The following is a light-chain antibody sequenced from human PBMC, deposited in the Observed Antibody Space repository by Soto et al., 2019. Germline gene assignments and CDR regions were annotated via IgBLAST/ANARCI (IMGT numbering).Light chain of an antibody. V-gene: IGKV3-15*01. Sequence: EMVMTQSPVTLSVSPGESATLSCRASQSVISNLAWYQQKPGQAPRLLIYGASTRATGIPDRFSGSGSGTEFTLTISSLQSGDFAVYYCQQYGSSPLTWTFGQGTKMEVK. CDR2: GAS. CDR3: QQYGSSPLTWT. CDR1: QSVISN. J-gene: IGKJ1*01.